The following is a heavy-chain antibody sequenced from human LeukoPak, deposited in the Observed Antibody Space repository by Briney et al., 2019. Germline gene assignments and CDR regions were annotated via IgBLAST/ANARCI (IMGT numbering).Heavy chain of an antibody. V-gene: IGHV3-7*01. CDR2: IKQDGSEK. Sequence: PGGSLRLSCAASGFTFSDYYMSWVRQAPGKGLEWVANIKQDGSEKYYVDSVKGRFTISRDNAKNSLYLQMNSLRAEDTAVYYCARDKWELLLGFDYWGQGTLVTVSS. J-gene: IGHJ4*02. CDR1: GFTFSDYY. CDR3: ARDKWELLLGFDY. D-gene: IGHD1-26*01.